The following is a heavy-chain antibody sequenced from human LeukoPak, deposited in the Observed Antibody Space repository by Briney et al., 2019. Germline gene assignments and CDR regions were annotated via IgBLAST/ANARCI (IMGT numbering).Heavy chain of an antibody. CDR1: GFTFSSYA. CDR3: AKGSGSYFGRKNYYFDY. J-gene: IGHJ4*02. D-gene: IGHD1-26*01. Sequence: GGSLRLSCAASGFTFSSYAMSWVRQAPGKGLEWVSAISGSGGSTYYADSVKGRFTISRDNSKNTLYLQMNSLRAEDTAVYYCAKGSGSYFGRKNYYFDYWGQGTLVTVSS. V-gene: IGHV3-23*01. CDR2: ISGSGGST.